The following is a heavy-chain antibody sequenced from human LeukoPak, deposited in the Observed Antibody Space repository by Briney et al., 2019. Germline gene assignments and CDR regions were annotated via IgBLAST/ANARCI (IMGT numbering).Heavy chain of an antibody. V-gene: IGHV1-3*01. Sequence: ASVKVSCKASGYTCTTYAMHWVRQAPGKRLEWMGWINAGNGNTKYSQKFQGRVTIIRDTSASIAYMELSSLRSEDTAVYYCARVGLFFGEGGFDYWGQGTLVTVSS. J-gene: IGHJ4*02. CDR2: INAGNGNT. D-gene: IGHD3-10*01. CDR3: ARVGLFFGEGGFDY. CDR1: GYTCTTYA.